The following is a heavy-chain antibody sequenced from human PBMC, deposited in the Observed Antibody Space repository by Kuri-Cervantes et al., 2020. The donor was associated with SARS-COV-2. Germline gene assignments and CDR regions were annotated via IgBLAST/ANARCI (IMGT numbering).Heavy chain of an antibody. D-gene: IGHD2-15*01. CDR3: AKDPYESGGHTWDY. J-gene: IGHJ4*02. CDR1: GLTFSTFA. Sequence: GGSLRLSCAASGLTFSTFAMGWVRRAPGKGLEWVSFIDNAASNTYYADFVKGRFTISRDSSTNMVFLQMNSLRGDDTAVYYCAKDPYESGGHTWDYWGQGTRVTVSS. V-gene: IGHV3-23*03. CDR2: IDNAASNT.